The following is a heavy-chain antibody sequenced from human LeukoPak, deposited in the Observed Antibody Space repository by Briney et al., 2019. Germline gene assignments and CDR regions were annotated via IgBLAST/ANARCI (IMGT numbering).Heavy chain of an antibody. CDR2: ISWNSGSI. J-gene: IGHJ5*02. Sequence: PGGSLRLSCAASGFTFGDYAMHWVRQAPGKGLEWVSGISWNSGSIGYADSVKGRFTISRDNAKNSLYLQMNSLRAEDTALYYCAKDPEGTPNNWFDPWGQGTLVTVSS. V-gene: IGHV3-9*01. CDR1: GFTFGDYA. D-gene: IGHD2-15*01. CDR3: AKDPEGTPNNWFDP.